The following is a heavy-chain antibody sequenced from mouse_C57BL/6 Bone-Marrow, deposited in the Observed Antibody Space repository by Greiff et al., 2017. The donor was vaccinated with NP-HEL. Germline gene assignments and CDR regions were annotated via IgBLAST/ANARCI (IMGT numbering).Heavy chain of an antibody. J-gene: IGHJ1*03. CDR3: ARYNRLRPWYVGV. CDR2: ISNKANGYTS. V-gene: IGHV7-3*01. Sequence: VQLKESGGGLVQPGGSLSLSCAASGFTFTDYYMSWVRQPPGKALEWLGFISNKANGYTSEYSASVKGRFTISRDNSQSILYLQMNALIAEDSATYYCARYNRLRPWYVGVWGTGTTVTVSS. D-gene: IGHD2-2*01. CDR1: GFTFTDYY.